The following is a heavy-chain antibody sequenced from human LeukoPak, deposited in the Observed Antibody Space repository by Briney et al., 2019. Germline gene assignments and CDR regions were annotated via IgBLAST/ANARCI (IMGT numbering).Heavy chain of an antibody. CDR1: GFTFSSYA. V-gene: IGHV3-23*01. CDR2: ISGSGGST. J-gene: IGHJ4*02. Sequence: GGSLRLSCAASGFTFSSYAMSWVRQAPGKGLEWVSAISGSGGSTYYADSVKGRFTISRDNSKNTLYLQMNSLRAEDTALYYCAKDFRPSYYGLFDYWGQGTLVTVSS. CDR3: AKDFRPSYYGLFDY. D-gene: IGHD3-10*01.